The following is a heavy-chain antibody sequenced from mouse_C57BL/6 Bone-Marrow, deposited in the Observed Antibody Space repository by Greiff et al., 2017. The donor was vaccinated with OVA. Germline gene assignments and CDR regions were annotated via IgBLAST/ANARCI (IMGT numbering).Heavy chain of an antibody. CDR2: IDPENGDT. Sequence: VQLQQSGAELVRPGASVKLSCTASGFNIKDDYMHWVKQRPEQGLAWIGWIDPENGDTEYASKFQGKATITADTSSNTAYLQLSSLTSEDTAVYYCTPHYYGSSYGYFDVWGTGTTVTVSS. CDR3: TPHYYGSSYGYFDV. J-gene: IGHJ1*03. D-gene: IGHD1-1*01. CDR1: GFNIKDDY. V-gene: IGHV14-4*01.